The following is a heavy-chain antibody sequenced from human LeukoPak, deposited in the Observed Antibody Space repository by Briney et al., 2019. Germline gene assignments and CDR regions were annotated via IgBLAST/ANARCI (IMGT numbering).Heavy chain of an antibody. J-gene: IGHJ4*02. CDR3: ARDEFGSIDY. V-gene: IGHV3-30-3*01. CDR2: TSHDENQK. CDR1: GFTFSTYP. D-gene: IGHD1-14*01. Sequence: GGSLRLSCEASGFTFSTYPMHWVRQAPGKGLEWVAVTSHDENQKYYAGSVKGRFTISRDNSKNMLYLQMNSLRAEDTAVYYCARDEFGSIDYWGQGTLVTVSS.